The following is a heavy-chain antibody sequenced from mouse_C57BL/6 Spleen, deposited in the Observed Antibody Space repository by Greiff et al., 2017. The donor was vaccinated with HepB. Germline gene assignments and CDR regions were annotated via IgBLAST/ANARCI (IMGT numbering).Heavy chain of an antibody. Sequence: QVQLQQPGAELVKPGASVKLSCKASGYTFSSYWMHWVKQRPGRGLEWIGRIDPNSGGTKYNEKSKSKATLTVDKPSSTAYMQLSSLTSEDSAVYNCERDYYGSSYEVYYGCWGQGTTLTASS. CDR2: IDPNSGGT. V-gene: IGHV1-72*01. J-gene: IGHJ2*01. D-gene: IGHD1-1*01. CDR3: ERDYYGSSYEVYYGC. CDR1: GYTFSSYW.